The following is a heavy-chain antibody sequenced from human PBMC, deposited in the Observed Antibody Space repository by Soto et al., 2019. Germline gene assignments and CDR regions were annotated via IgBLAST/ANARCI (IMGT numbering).Heavy chain of an antibody. V-gene: IGHV3-23*01. D-gene: IGHD6-13*01. CDR2: ISGSGGST. CDR1: GYTFSSYA. Sequence: CAPSGYTFSSYAMSWVRQAPGKXLEWVSAISGSGGSTYYADSVKGRFTISRDNSKNTLYLQMNSLRAEDTAVYYCAKDRQQLVQRGFNYWFDPWGQGPLVTVSS. J-gene: IGHJ5*02. CDR3: AKDRQQLVQRGFNYWFDP.